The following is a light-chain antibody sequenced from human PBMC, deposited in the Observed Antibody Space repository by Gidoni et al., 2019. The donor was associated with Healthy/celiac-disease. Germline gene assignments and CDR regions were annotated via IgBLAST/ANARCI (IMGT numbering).Light chain of an antibody. CDR2: KVS. CDR1: KRLVYIDVNTY. V-gene: IGKV2-30*01. J-gene: IGKJ1*01. CDR3: MQGTHWPPT. Sequence: DVVMTQSPLSLPVTLGQPASISCRSSKRLVYIDVNTYLNWFQQRPGQSPRRLIYKVSNRDSGVPDRFSGSGSGTDFTLKISRVEAEDVGVYYCMQGTHWPPTFGQGTKVEIK.